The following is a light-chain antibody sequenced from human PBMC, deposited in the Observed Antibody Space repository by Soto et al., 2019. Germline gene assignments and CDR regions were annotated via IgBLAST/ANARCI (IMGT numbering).Light chain of an antibody. CDR2: GAS. V-gene: IGKV3-20*01. J-gene: IGKJ1*01. CDR1: QSVSSSY. Sequence: EIVLTQSPGTLSLSPGERATLSCRASQSVSSSYLAWYQQKPGQAPRLLIHGASSRATGIPDRFSGSGSGTDFTLTISRLEPEDFAVYYCQQYGSSWTFGQGTKVDNK. CDR3: QQYGSSWT.